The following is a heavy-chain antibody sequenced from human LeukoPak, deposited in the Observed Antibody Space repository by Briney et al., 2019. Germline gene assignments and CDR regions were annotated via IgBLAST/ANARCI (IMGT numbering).Heavy chain of an antibody. CDR2: IYSGGST. V-gene: IGHV3-53*01. Sequence: GGSLRLSCAASGFTVSSNYMSWVRQAPGKGLEWVSVIYSGGSTYYADSVKGRFTISRDNSKNTLYLQMNSLRAEDTAVYYCASSGYCSGGSCSTGGLFDYWGQGTLVTVSS. J-gene: IGHJ4*02. D-gene: IGHD2-15*01. CDR3: ASSGYCSGGSCSTGGLFDY. CDR1: GFTVSSNY.